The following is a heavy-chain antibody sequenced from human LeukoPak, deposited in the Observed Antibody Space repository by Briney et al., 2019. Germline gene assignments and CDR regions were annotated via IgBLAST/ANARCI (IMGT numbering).Heavy chain of an antibody. Sequence: SETLSLTCTVSGGSISSYYWSWIRQPPGKGLEWLAYIYYSGSTNYSPSLKSRLTISVDTSKNQLSLKLRSVTAADTAVYYCAGGLQWLAHDYWGQGTLVTVSS. V-gene: IGHV4-59*08. CDR2: IYYSGST. CDR3: AGGLQWLAHDY. CDR1: GGSISSYY. D-gene: IGHD6-19*01. J-gene: IGHJ4*02.